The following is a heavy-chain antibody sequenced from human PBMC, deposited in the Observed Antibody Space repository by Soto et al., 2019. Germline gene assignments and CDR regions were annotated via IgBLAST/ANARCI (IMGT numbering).Heavy chain of an antibody. Sequence: QVQLVQSGAEVKKPGASVKVSCKASGYTFTSYGISWVRQAPGQGLEWMGWISAYNGNTNYAQKLQGRVTMTTDTSTSTAYMELRSLRSDDTAVYYCARDQRELGESFVWRFDCWGQGTLVTVSS. CDR1: GYTFTSYG. CDR2: ISAYNGNT. D-gene: IGHD3-10*01. V-gene: IGHV1-18*01. CDR3: ARDQRELGESFVWRFDC. J-gene: IGHJ4*02.